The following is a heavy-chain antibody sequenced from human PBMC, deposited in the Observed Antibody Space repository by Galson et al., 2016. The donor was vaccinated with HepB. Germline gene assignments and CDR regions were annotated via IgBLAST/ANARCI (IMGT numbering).Heavy chain of an antibody. V-gene: IGHV2-70*01. CDR1: GFSLNTSRMC. CDR3: ARGTFYYDSGGYYPYWYFDL. D-gene: IGHD3-22*01. Sequence: PALVKPTQTLTLTCTFSGFSLNTSRMCVSWIRQPPGKALEWLALIDWDDDKYYRTSLKTRLTISKDTSKNQVVLTMTNMDPVDTATYYCARGTFYYDSGGYYPYWYFDLWGRGTLVTVSS. CDR2: IDWDDDK. J-gene: IGHJ2*01.